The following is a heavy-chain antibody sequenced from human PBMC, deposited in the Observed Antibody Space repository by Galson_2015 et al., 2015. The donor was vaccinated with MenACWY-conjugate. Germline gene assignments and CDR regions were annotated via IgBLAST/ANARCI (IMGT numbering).Heavy chain of an antibody. V-gene: IGHV3-15*01. Sequence: SLRLSCAASGFNFTDAWMTWVRQAPGKGLEWVGRLKSKSDGGTADFAAPVKGRFSISRDDSKKTLYLQMNSLKTHATPVYYCTSDMLGAYHRPPGGKYYFYGLGFGGRGTTVTGSS. CDR3: TSDMLGAYHRPPGGKYYFYGLGF. CDR1: GFNFTDAW. CDR2: LKSKSDGGTA. J-gene: IGHJ6*02. D-gene: IGHD3-16*01.